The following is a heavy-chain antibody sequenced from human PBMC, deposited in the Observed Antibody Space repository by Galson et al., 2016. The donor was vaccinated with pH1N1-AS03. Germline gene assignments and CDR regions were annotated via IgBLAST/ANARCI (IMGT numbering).Heavy chain of an antibody. D-gene: IGHD3-9*01. Sequence: SETLSLTCAVSGYSISSGYYWGWIRQPPGKGLEWIATIYHGGSTYYNPSLKSRVTISEDTSKKQFSVKLTSVTAADTAVYYCVVDWGPSGFALWGQGTLVTVSS. J-gene: IGHJ5*02. CDR3: VVDWGPSGFAL. CDR1: GYSISSGYY. CDR2: IYHGGST. V-gene: IGHV4-38-2*01.